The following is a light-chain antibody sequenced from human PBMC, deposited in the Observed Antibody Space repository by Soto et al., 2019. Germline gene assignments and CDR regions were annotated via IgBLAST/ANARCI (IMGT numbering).Light chain of an antibody. CDR2: GAS. CDR1: QSVDSN. CDR3: QQYTNWPKT. V-gene: IGKV3D-15*01. Sequence: EIVMTQSPATLSVSPGDGATLSCRASQSVDSNLAWYQQKPGQTPRLLIYGASTRPTGIPARFSGSGSGTEFTLTISSLQSEDFAVYYCQQYTNWPKTFGQGTKVDIK. J-gene: IGKJ1*01.